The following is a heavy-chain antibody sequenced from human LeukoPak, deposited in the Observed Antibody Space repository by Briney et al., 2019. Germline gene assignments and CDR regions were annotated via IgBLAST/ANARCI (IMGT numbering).Heavy chain of an antibody. CDR2: INPNSGGT. CDR3: ARDPGKHCGGDCSGDY. CDR1: GYTFTGYY. D-gene: IGHD2-21*02. J-gene: IGHJ4*02. Sequence: ASVKVSCKASGYTFTGYYMHWVRQAPGQGLEWMGWINPNSGGTNYAQKFQGWVTMTRDTSISTAYMELSRLRSDDTAVNYCARDPGKHCGGDCSGDYWGQGALVTVSS. V-gene: IGHV1-2*04.